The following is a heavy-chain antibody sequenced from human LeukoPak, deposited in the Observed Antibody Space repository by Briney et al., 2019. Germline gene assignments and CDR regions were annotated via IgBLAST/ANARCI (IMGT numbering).Heavy chain of an antibody. J-gene: IGHJ4*02. CDR1: GFTFSYYS. D-gene: IGHD5-24*01. V-gene: IGHV3-48*01. CDR3: ARDYKYAFDN. CDR2: IGIDSGNT. Sequence: GVSLRFSCAASGFTFSYYSMNWVRQAPGRGLEWISYIGIDSGNTNYADSVKGRFTISGDKAKNSLYLQMNSLRVEDTAVYYCARDYKYAFDNWGQGTLVTVSS.